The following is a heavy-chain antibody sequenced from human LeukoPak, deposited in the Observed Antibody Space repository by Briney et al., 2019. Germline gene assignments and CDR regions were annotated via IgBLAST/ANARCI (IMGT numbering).Heavy chain of an antibody. CDR1: GGSISSYY. J-gene: IGHJ4*02. V-gene: IGHV4-59*01. Sequence: SETLSLTCTVSGGSISSYYWSWIRQPPGNGLEWIGYIYYSGSTNYNPSLKSRVTISVDTSKNQFSLKLSSVTAADTAVYYCTGIAVAGTVVDYWGQGTLVTVSS. D-gene: IGHD6-19*01. CDR2: IYYSGST. CDR3: TGIAVAGTVVDY.